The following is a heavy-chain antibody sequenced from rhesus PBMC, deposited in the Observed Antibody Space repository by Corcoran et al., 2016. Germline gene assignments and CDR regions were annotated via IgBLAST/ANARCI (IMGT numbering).Heavy chain of an antibody. D-gene: IGHD6S26*01. CDR3: ARSSGWSLSYWYFDI. V-gene: IGHV4S7*01. CDR1: GGSISGGYG. CDR2: IYSSNGNT. J-gene: IGHJ2*01. Sequence: QVQLQESGPGLLKPSDTLSLTCAVSGGSISGGYGWGWIRQPPGKGLEWIGSIYSSNGNTYYNPSLKSRVTISTDTSKNQFSLKLSSVTAADTAVYYCARSSGWSLSYWYFDIWGPGTPITISS.